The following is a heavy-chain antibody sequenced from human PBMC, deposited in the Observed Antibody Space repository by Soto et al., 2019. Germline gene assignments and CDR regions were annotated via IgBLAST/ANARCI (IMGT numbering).Heavy chain of an antibody. V-gene: IGHV4-59*01. CDR2: IYYSGGT. CDR1: GGSISSYY. Sequence: QVQLQESGPGLVKPSETLSLTCTVSGGSISSYYWSWIRQPPGKGLEWIGYIYYSGGTNYNPSLKSRVTISVDTSKNQFSLKLSSVTAADTAVYYCARVYGGAFDYWGQGTLVTVSS. D-gene: IGHD4-17*01. CDR3: ARVYGGAFDY. J-gene: IGHJ4*02.